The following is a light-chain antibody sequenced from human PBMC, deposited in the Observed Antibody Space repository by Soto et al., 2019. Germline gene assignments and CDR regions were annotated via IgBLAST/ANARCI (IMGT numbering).Light chain of an antibody. V-gene: IGKV1-33*01. Sequence: DIQMTQSPSSLSASVEDRVIITCRASQSISNYLNWYQQKPGRAPKLLIYDASNLEAGVPSRFRGSGSGTDFTFTISRLQPEDIATYYCQQYENLPTFGQGTRLEI. CDR1: QSISNY. CDR2: DAS. J-gene: IGKJ5*01. CDR3: QQYENLPT.